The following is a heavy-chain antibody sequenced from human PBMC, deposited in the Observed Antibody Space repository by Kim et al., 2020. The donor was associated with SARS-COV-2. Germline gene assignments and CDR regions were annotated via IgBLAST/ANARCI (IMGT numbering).Heavy chain of an antibody. D-gene: IGHD1-26*01. CDR3: ARDGSGTYSGGYFDC. CDR1: GFTFSSYW. J-gene: IGHJ4*02. V-gene: IGHV3-7*01. Sequence: GGSLRLSCAASGFTFSSYWMSWVRQAPGKGLEWVANINQDGSEKYYVDSVKGRFTISRDNAKNSLYLQMNSLRAEDTAVYYCARDGSGTYSGGYFDCWGQGTLVTVSS. CDR2: INQDGSEK.